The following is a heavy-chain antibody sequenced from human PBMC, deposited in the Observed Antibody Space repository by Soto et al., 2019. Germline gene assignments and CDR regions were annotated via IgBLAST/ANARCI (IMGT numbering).Heavy chain of an antibody. J-gene: IGHJ4*02. CDR2: ISGSGGST. Sequence: PGGSLRLSCAASGFTFSSYAMSWGRKAPGKGLEWVSAISGSGGSTYYADSVKGRFTISRDNSKNTPSLQMNSLGAEDPAVYYCAKDHVDTAMVTFPVFDYWGQGTLVTVSS. CDR3: AKDHVDTAMVTFPVFDY. D-gene: IGHD5-18*01. CDR1: GFTFSSYA. V-gene: IGHV3-23*01.